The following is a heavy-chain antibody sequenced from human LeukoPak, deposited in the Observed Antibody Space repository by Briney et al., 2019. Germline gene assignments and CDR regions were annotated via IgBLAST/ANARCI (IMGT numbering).Heavy chain of an antibody. V-gene: IGHV3-21*04. J-gene: IGHJ4*02. CDR3: ARPLLRGDSSGYYYY. D-gene: IGHD3-22*01. CDR1: GFTFSSYS. Sequence: PGGSLRLSCAASGFTFSSYSMNWVRQAPGKGLEWVSSISSSSSYIYYADSVKGRFTISRDNAKNSLYLQMNSLRAEDTAVYYCARPLLRGDSSGYYYYWGQGTLVTVSS. CDR2: ISSSSSYI.